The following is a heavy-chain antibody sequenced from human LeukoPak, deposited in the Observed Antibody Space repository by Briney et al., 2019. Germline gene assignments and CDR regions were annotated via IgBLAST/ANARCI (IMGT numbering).Heavy chain of an antibody. CDR2: INWNGGGT. D-gene: IGHD1-26*01. J-gene: IGHJ6*02. V-gene: IGHV3-9*01. Sequence: GGSLRLSCAATGFTFKDYGMPWVRQPPGKGLEWVSSINWNGGGTDYADSVKGRFTISRDNAKNSLYLQLSSLRPEDTALYYCAKHMKATNTYSFFGLDVWGQGTTVTVSS. CDR3: AKHMKATNTYSFFGLDV. CDR1: GFTFKDYG.